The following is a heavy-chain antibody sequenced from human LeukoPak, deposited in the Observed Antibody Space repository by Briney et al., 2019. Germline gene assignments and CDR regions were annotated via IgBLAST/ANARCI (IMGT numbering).Heavy chain of an antibody. CDR2: ISSSGSTK. D-gene: IGHD5-18*01. Sequence: SGGSLRLSCAASGFTFSSYEMNWVRLAPGKGLEWVSYISSSGSTKYYADSVKGRFTISRDNAKNSLYLQMNSLRGEDTAVYYCAREASGYSYGLDAFDIWGQGTTVTVSS. J-gene: IGHJ3*02. CDR3: AREASGYSYGLDAFDI. CDR1: GFTFSSYE. V-gene: IGHV3-48*03.